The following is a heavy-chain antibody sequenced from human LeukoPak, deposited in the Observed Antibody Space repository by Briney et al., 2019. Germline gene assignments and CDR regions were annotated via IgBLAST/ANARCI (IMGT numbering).Heavy chain of an antibody. CDR2: IYYSGST. CDR1: GGSISSSSYY. D-gene: IGHD2-21*02. Sequence: SETLSLTCTVSGGSISSSSYYWGWIRQPPGKGLEWIGSIYYSGSTYYNPSLKSRVTISVDTSKNQLSLKLSSVTAADTAVYYCARDGRVVTAMLDYWGQGTLVTVSS. J-gene: IGHJ4*02. V-gene: IGHV4-39*07. CDR3: ARDGRVVTAMLDY.